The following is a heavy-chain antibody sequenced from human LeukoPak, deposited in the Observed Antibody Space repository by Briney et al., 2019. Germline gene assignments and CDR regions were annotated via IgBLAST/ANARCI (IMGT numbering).Heavy chain of an antibody. J-gene: IGHJ4*02. Sequence: GGSLRLSCAASGFTFSSYSMNWVRQAPGKGLEWVSYISSSSSTIYYADSVKGRFTISRDNAKNSLYLQMNSLRAEDTAVYYCARDGGSSGWAYYFDYWGQGTLVTVSS. CDR1: GFTFSSYS. CDR3: ARDGGSSGWAYYFDY. CDR2: ISSSSSTI. V-gene: IGHV3-48*04. D-gene: IGHD6-19*01.